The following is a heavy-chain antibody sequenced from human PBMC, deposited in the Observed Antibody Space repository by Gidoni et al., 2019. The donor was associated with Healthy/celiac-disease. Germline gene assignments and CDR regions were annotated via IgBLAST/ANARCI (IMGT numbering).Heavy chain of an antibody. CDR1: SISSGGYY. V-gene: IGHV4-31*02. J-gene: IGHJ4*02. D-gene: IGHD6-13*01. CDR2: IYYSGST. Sequence: SISSGGYYWSWIRQHPGKGLEWIGYIYYSGSTYYNPSLKSRVTISVDTSKNQFSLKLSSVTAADTAVYYCARTIAAAEYYFDYWGQGTLVTVSS. CDR3: ARTIAAAEYYFDY.